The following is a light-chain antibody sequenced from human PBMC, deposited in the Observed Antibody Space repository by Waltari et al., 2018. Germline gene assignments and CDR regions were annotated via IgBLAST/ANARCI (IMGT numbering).Light chain of an antibody. CDR2: AAS. V-gene: IGKV3-20*01. CDR3: RHYVRLPVT. J-gene: IGKJ1*01. Sequence: EIVLTQSPGTLSSSPGERATLSCRASQSVSRALAWYQQKPGQAPRLLIYAASSRATGIPDRFSGSGSGTDFSLTISRLEPEDFAVYYCRHYVRLPVTFGQGTKVEIK. CDR1: QSVSRA.